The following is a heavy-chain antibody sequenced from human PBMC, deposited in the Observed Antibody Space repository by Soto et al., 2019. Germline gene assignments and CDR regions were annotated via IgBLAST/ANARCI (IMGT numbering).Heavy chain of an antibody. CDR2: INHSGST. Sequence: PSETLSLTCAVYGGSFSGYYWTWIRQPPGTGLEWIGEINHSGSTNYNPSLKSRVTISVDTSKNQFSLKLTSVTAADTAVYYCARTGDPNWFDPWGQGTLVTVSS. J-gene: IGHJ5*02. CDR3: ARTGDPNWFDP. CDR1: GGSFSGYY. D-gene: IGHD7-27*01. V-gene: IGHV4-34*01.